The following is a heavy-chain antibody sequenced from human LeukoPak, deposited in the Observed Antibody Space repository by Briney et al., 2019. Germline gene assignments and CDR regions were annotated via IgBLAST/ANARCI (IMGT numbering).Heavy chain of an antibody. CDR2: ISGSGGST. Sequence: PGGSLRLSCAASGFTFSSYAMSWVRQAPGKGLEWVSAISGSGGSTYYADSVKGRFTISRDNSKNTLYLQMNSLRAEDTAVYYCARDRSGYGQVGVFDYWGQGTLVTVSS. CDR1: GFTFSSYA. V-gene: IGHV3-23*01. D-gene: IGHD5-12*01. J-gene: IGHJ4*02. CDR3: ARDRSGYGQVGVFDY.